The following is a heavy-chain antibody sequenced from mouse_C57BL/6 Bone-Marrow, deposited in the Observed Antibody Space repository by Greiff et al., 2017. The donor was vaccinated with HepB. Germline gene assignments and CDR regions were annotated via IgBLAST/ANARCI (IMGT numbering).Heavy chain of an antibody. V-gene: IGHV14-4*01. J-gene: IGHJ1*03. CDR1: GFNIKDDY. Sequence: EVQLQQSGAELVRPGASVKLSCTASGFNIKDDYMHWVKQRPEQGLEWIGWIDPENGDTEYASKFQGKATITADTSSNTAYLQLSSLTSEDTAVYYCTTKSPGYFDVWGTGTTVTVSS. CDR3: TTKSPGYFDV. CDR2: IDPENGDT.